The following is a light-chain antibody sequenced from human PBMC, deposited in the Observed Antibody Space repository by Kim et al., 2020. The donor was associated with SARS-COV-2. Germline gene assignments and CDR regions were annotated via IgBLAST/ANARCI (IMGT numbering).Light chain of an antibody. V-gene: IGKV3-11*01. Sequence: SPGEKATPSCGASQIVSSYLAWYQQKPGQAPRLLIYDASNRSTSIPARFSGSGSGTDFTLTISSLEPDDFSVYYCQQRSNWPPLTFGGGTKVDIK. CDR1: QIVSSY. CDR3: QQRSNWPPLT. CDR2: DAS. J-gene: IGKJ4*01.